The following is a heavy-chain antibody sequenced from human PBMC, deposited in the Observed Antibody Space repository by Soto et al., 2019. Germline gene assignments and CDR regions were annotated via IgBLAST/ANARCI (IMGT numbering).Heavy chain of an antibody. CDR3: ARDSADHYGSGSYGYYYYGMDV. CDR1: GYTFTSYG. D-gene: IGHD3-10*01. CDR2: ISAYNGNT. Sequence: GASVKASCKASGYTFTSYGISWVRQAPGQGHEWMGWISAYNGNTNYAQKLQGRVTMTTDTSTSTAYMELRSLRSDDTSVYYCARDSADHYGSGSYGYYYYGMDVWGQGTTVTVSS. V-gene: IGHV1-18*01. J-gene: IGHJ6*02.